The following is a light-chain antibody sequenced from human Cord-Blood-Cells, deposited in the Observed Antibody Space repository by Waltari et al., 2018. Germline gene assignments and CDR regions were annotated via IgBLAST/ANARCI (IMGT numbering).Light chain of an antibody. CDR3: SSYTSSSTV. Sequence: QSALTQPAAVSGSPGPSLTISFSGTSSYVGGYTYVSWSPPHPGKAPKLMIYDVSNRPPGVSKRFSGSKSGNTASLTISGLQAEDGADYYCSSYTSSSTVFGGGTKLTVL. J-gene: IGLJ2*01. CDR2: DVS. CDR1: SSYVGGYTY. V-gene: IGLV2-14*01.